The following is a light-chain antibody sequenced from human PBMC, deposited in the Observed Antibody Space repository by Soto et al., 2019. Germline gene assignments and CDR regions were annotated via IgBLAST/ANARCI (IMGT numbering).Light chain of an antibody. CDR3: QQSYSSPLT. CDR2: WAS. V-gene: IGKV4-1*01. CDR1: LSVFSSSNNRDY. J-gene: IGKJ1*01. Sequence: ILVTQSPDSLAVSLGERATISCKSSLSVFSSSNNRDYITCYKQKAGQPPQLLIYWASTRESGVPDRFSGSGSATDFTLTITSLQAEDVAVYYRQQSYSSPLTFGQGTKVEIK.